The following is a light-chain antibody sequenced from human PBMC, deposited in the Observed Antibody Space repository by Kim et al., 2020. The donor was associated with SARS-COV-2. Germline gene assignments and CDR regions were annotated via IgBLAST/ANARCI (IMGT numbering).Light chain of an antibody. CDR2: GAS. CDR1: QSVSSSY. CDR3: QQYGSSPYT. V-gene: IGKV3-20*01. Sequence: LSPGGRATLSCRASQSVSSSYLAWYHQKPGQAPRLLIYGASSRATGIPDRFSGSGSGTDFTLTISRLEPEDFAVYYCQQYGSSPYTFGQGTKLEI. J-gene: IGKJ2*01.